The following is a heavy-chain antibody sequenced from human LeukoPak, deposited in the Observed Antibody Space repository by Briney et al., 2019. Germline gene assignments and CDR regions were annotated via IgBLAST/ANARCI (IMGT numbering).Heavy chain of an antibody. Sequence: GVLRLSCAASGFTFSSYWMNWARQAPGKGLEWVASINHNGNVNYYVDSVKGRFTISRDNAKNSLYLQMSILRAEDTAVYFCARGGGLDVWGQGATVTVSS. D-gene: IGHD3-16*01. V-gene: IGHV3-7*03. CDR2: INHNGNVN. CDR1: GFTFSSYW. CDR3: ARGGGLDV. J-gene: IGHJ6*02.